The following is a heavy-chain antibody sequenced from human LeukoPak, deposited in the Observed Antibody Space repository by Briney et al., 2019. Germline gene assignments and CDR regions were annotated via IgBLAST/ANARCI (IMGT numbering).Heavy chain of an antibody. V-gene: IGHV1-18*01. D-gene: IGHD6-19*01. CDR1: GYTFTSYG. Sequence: ASVKVSCKASGYTFTSYGISWVRQAPGQGLEWMGWISAYNGNTNYAQKLQGRVTMTTDTSTSTAYMELSSLRSEDTAVYYCARDRSIAVAGYAGFDYWGQGTLVTVSS. CDR3: ARDRSIAVAGYAGFDY. J-gene: IGHJ4*02. CDR2: ISAYNGNT.